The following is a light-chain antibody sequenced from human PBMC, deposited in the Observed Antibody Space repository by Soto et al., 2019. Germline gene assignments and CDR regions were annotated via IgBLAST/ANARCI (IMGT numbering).Light chain of an antibody. CDR3: SSYGGSNTVV. Sequence: QSALTQPPSASGSPGQSVTISCIESSSNVGGYNYVSWYQQHPGKAPKLMIYEVSKRPSGVPDRLSGSKSGNTASLSVSGLQAEDEADYYCSSYGGSNTVVFGGGTKLTVL. V-gene: IGLV2-8*01. J-gene: IGLJ2*01. CDR2: EVS. CDR1: SSNVGGYNY.